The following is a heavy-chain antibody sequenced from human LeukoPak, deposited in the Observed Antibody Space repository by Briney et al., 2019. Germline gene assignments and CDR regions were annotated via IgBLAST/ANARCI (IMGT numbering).Heavy chain of an antibody. CDR3: ARGRRILGGPENAGDFFDF. CDR2: IYPNSGAT. J-gene: IGHJ4*01. Sequence: GASVKVSCKASGYTLTDYYLHWVRQAPGQGLKWMGWIYPNSGATHYAHSFQARVTMTRDTSIASSYMELTGLESDDTAVYYCARGRRILGGPENAGDFFDFWGQGSLVTVSS. CDR1: GYTLTDYY. D-gene: IGHD3-16*01. V-gene: IGHV1-2*07.